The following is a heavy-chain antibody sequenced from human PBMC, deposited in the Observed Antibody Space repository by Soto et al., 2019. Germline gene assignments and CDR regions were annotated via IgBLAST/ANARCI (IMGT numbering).Heavy chain of an antibody. V-gene: IGHV3-23*01. CDR2: ISGSGGST. CDR1: EFTFTSNP. Sequence: PGGSLGPPFAAPEFTFTSNPLSWFGQAPGKGLEWVSAISGSGGSTYYADSVKGRFTISRDNSKNTLYLQMNSLRAEDPAVFEYASNLDSFEPWGQGTLFTVSS. CDR3: ASNLDSFEP. J-gene: IGHJ5*02.